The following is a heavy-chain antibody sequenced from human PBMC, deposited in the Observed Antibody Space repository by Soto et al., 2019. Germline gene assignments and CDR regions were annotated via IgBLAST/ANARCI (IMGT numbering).Heavy chain of an antibody. Sequence: VKVSCKVSGYTLTELSMHWVRQAPGKGLEWMGGFDPEDGETIYAQKFQGRVTMTEDTSTDTAYMELSSLRSEDTAVYYCATGYDSSGYGLRVDAFDIWGQGTMVTVSS. J-gene: IGHJ3*02. V-gene: IGHV1-24*01. D-gene: IGHD3-22*01. CDR3: ATGYDSSGYGLRVDAFDI. CDR1: GYTLTELS. CDR2: FDPEDGET.